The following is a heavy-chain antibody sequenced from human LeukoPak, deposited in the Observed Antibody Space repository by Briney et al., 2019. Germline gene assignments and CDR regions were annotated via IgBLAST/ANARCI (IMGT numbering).Heavy chain of an antibody. CDR3: AKVPVAEWFYYFDY. CDR2: ISGSSGNT. Sequence: GGSLRLSCAASGFTFSSYAMSWVRQAPGKGLEWVSAISGSSGNTYYADSVKGRFTISRDNSKNTLYLQLNSLRAEDTAVYYWAKVPVAEWFYYFDYGARGTWVIVP. V-gene: IGHV3-23*01. D-gene: IGHD6-19*01. CDR1: GFTFSSYA. J-gene: IGHJ4*02.